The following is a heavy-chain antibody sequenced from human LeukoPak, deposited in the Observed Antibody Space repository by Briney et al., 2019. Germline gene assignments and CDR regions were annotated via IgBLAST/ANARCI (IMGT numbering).Heavy chain of an antibody. D-gene: IGHD3-3*01. CDR3: ARARSYYDFWSGYPDY. Sequence: PGESLKISCKGSGYSFTSYWIGWVRQMPGKGLEWMGIIYPGDSDTRYSPSFQGQVTISADKSISIAYLQWSSLKASDTAMYYCARARSYYDFWSGYPDYWGQGTLVTVSS. V-gene: IGHV5-51*01. CDR2: IYPGDSDT. CDR1: GYSFTSYW. J-gene: IGHJ4*02.